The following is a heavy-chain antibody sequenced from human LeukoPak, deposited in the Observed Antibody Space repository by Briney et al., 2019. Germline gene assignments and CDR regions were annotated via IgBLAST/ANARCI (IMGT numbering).Heavy chain of an antibody. Sequence: PSETLSLTCTVSGGSISSSSYYWGWIRQPPGKGLEWIGSIYYSGSTYYNPSLKSRVTISVDTSKNQFSLKLSSVTAADTAVYYCARVGALSSWYFDYWGQETLVTVFS. V-gene: IGHV4-39*01. CDR3: ARVGALSSWYFDY. CDR2: IYYSGST. D-gene: IGHD6-13*01. CDR1: GGSISSSSYY. J-gene: IGHJ4*02.